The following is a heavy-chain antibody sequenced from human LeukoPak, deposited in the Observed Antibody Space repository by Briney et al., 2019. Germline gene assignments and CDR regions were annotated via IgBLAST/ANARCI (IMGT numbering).Heavy chain of an antibody. Sequence: GGSLRLSCAASGFIFNNYGLIWVRQAPGKGWEWVSAISNDGGGTQYADFVEGRFTISRDNSKNTLFLQMSSLRAEDTALYYCAKGSSGYFADLWGQGTLVTVSS. V-gene: IGHV3-23*01. J-gene: IGHJ5*02. CDR1: GFIFNNYG. D-gene: IGHD3-22*01. CDR2: ISNDGGGT. CDR3: AKGSSGYFADL.